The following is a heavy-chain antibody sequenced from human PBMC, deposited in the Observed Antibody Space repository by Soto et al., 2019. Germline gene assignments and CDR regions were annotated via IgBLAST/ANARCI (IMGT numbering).Heavy chain of an antibody. CDR1: GGSISSYY. Sequence: ASETLSLTCTVSGGSISSYYWSWIRQPPGKGLEWIGYIYYSGSTNYNPSLKSRVTISVDTSKNQFSLKLSSVTAADTAVYYCARRHPTDAFDIWGQGTMVTVSS. J-gene: IGHJ3*02. CDR3: ARRHPTDAFDI. CDR2: IYYSGST. V-gene: IGHV4-59*12.